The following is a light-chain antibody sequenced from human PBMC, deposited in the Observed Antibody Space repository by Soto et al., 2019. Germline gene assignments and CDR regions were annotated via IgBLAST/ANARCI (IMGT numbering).Light chain of an antibody. CDR2: EVT. CDR3: SSYAGSGILYV. CDR1: SSDLGAYDY. V-gene: IGLV2-8*01. J-gene: IGLJ1*01. Sequence: LTQPPSASGSPGQSVTISCTGTSSDLGAYDYVSWYQQHPGKAPKLIIYEVTKRPSGVPDRFSASKSGNTASLTVSGLQAEDEADYYCSSYAGSGILYVFGAGTKVTVL.